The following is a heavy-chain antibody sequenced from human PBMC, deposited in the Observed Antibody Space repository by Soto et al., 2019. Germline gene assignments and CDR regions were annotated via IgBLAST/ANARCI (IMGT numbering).Heavy chain of an antibody. Sequence: GGSLRLSCAASGFTFNDYYMSWIRQAPGKGLEVVSYISSSSSTVYYADSVKGRFTVSRDNAKNSLFLHMNNLRAEDTALYYCARERKAGYWSGYSYDSWGQGSLVTVS. CDR3: ARERKAGYWSGYSYDS. J-gene: IGHJ4*02. D-gene: IGHD3-3*01. CDR1: GFTFNDYY. V-gene: IGHV3-11*01. CDR2: ISSSSSTV.